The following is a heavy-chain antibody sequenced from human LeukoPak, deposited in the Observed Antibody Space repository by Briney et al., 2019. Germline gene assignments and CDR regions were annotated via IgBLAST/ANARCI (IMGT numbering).Heavy chain of an antibody. CDR3: ARRAPGYQNIVVVTGQESWFDP. CDR1: GGSFSGYY. J-gene: IGHJ5*02. D-gene: IGHD2-21*02. CDR2: INNNGST. Sequence: PSETLSLTCAVYGGSFSGYYWSWIRQPPGKGLEWIGEINNNGSTNYNPSLKSRVTISVDTSKNQFSLKLSSVTAADTAVYYCARRAPGYQNIVVVTGQESWFDPWGQGTLVTVSS. V-gene: IGHV4-34*01.